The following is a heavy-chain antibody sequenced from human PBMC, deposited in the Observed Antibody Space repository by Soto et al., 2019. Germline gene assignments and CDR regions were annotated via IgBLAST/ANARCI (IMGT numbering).Heavy chain of an antibody. CDR2: LIGSGGTT. D-gene: IGHD3-10*01. J-gene: IGHJ4*02. V-gene: IGHV3-23*01. CDR3: AKQRADYGSGADTFYFDS. CDR1: GVTFSNYA. Sequence: GGSLRLSCTVSGVTFSNYAMNWVRQAPGKGLEWGSSLIGSGGTTYYADSVKGRFIISRDNSKNTLYLLMNSLRAEDTALYYCAKQRADYGSGADTFYFDSWGQGALVTVSS.